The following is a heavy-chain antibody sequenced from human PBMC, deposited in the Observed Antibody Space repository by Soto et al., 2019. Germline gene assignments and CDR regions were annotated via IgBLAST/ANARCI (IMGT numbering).Heavy chain of an antibody. CDR3: AKHIVVVALYYFDY. V-gene: IGHV3-23*01. Sequence: PGGSLRLSCVASGFTFSSYTMSWVRQAPGKGLEWVSGIGGGGSSTSTYYADSVKGRFTVSRDNSKNTLYLQMHSLRAEDTAIYYCAKHIVVVALYYFDYWGQGTLVTVSS. CDR2: IGGGGSST. D-gene: IGHD2-2*01. CDR1: GFTFSSYT. J-gene: IGHJ4*02.